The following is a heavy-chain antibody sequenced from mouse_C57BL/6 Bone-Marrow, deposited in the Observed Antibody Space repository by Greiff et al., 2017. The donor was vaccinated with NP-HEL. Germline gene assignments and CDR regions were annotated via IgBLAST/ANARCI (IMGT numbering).Heavy chain of an antibody. J-gene: IGHJ1*03. V-gene: IGHV5-17*01. Sequence: EVQLVESGGGLVKPGGSLKLSCAASGFTFSDYGMHWVRQAPEKGLEWVAYISSGSSTIYYADTVKGRFTISRDNAKNTLFLQMTSLRSEDTAMYYCARPRTGDWYFDVWGTGTTVTVSS. D-gene: IGHD4-1*01. CDR3: ARPRTGDWYFDV. CDR2: ISSGSSTI. CDR1: GFTFSDYG.